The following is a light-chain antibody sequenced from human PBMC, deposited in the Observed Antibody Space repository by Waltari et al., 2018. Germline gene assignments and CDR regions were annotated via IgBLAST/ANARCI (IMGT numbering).Light chain of an antibody. CDR2: DAS. J-gene: IGKJ3*01. CDR3: QRYDNLPVFA. V-gene: IGKV1-33*01. Sequence: DIQLTQSPSSLSASVGARVTITSQASQPITNYLNWYKQQPGRAPEILIYDASNLQTGVPSRFGGRQSGTEFTFTIASLQPEDIATYYCQRYDNLPVFAFGPGTKVNVK. CDR1: QPITNY.